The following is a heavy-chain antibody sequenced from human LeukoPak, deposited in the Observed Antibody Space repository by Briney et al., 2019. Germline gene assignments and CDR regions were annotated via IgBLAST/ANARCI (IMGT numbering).Heavy chain of an antibody. CDR2: IYYSGST. V-gene: IGHV4-59*01. CDR3: ARLRRLSGMDV. J-gene: IGHJ6*02. Sequence: PSETLSLTCTVSGGSISSYYWSWIRQPPGKGLEWIGYIYYSGSTNYNPSLKSRVTISVDTSKNQSSLKLSSVTAADPAVYYCARLRRLSGMDVWGQGTTVTVSS. CDR1: GGSISSYY. D-gene: IGHD1-14*01.